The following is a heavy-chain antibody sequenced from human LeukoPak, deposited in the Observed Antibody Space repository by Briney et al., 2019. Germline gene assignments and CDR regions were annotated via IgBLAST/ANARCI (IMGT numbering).Heavy chain of an antibody. Sequence: GGSLRLSCAASGFTFSSYWMSWVRQAPGKGLEWVANIKQDGGEKYYVDSVKGRFTISRDNAKNPLYLQMNSLRAEDTAVYYCASQPNYYGSGISMDVWGKGTTVTISS. V-gene: IGHV3-7*01. J-gene: IGHJ6*03. CDR1: GFTFSSYW. CDR3: ASQPNYYGSGISMDV. CDR2: IKQDGGEK. D-gene: IGHD3-10*01.